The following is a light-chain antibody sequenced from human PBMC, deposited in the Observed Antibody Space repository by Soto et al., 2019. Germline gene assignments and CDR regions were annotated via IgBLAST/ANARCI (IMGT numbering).Light chain of an antibody. Sequence: QTVVTQEPSLTVSPGGTVTLTCGSSTGAVTSGYYPNWFQQKPGQPPRALIYSTTYKHSWTPARFSGSLLGGKAALTLSGVQPEDEAVYYCLLYYGGGVVFGGGTKLTVL. V-gene: IGLV7-43*01. CDR2: STT. J-gene: IGLJ2*01. CDR3: LLYYGGGVV. CDR1: TGAVTSGYY.